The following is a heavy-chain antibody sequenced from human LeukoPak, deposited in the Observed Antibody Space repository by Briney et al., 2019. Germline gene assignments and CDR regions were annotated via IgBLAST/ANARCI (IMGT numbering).Heavy chain of an antibody. CDR1: GGSISSGYY. J-gene: IGHJ6*03. Sequence: PSETLSLTCTVSGGSISSGYYWGWIRQPPGKGLEWIGSIYHSGSTYYNPSLKSRVTISVDTSKNQFSLKLSSVTAADTAVYYCARSIAARHYYYYYMDVWGKGTTVTVSS. V-gene: IGHV4-38-2*02. CDR3: ARSIAARHYYYYYMDV. CDR2: IYHSGST. D-gene: IGHD6-6*01.